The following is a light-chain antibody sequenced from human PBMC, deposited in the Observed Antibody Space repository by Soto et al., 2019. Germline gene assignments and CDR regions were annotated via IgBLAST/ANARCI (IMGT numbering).Light chain of an antibody. Sequence: SYELTQPPSVSVSPGQTASITCSGDKLGDKYACWYQQKPGQSPVLVIYQDSKRPSGIPERFSGSNSGNTATLTISGTQAMDEDDYYCQAWDSRTLYVFGTGTKVTVL. CDR2: QDS. V-gene: IGLV3-1*01. CDR3: QAWDSRTLYV. J-gene: IGLJ1*01. CDR1: KLGDKY.